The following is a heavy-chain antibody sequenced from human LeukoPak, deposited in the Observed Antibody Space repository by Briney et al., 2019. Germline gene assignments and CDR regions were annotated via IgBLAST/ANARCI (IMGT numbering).Heavy chain of an antibody. J-gene: IGHJ6*03. CDR1: GYTFTSYD. Sequence: GASVKVSCKASGYTFTSYDIDWVRQATGQGLEWIGWMNPNSGNTGYAQKFQGRVTITRNTSISTAYMELSSLRSEDTAVYYCSRDLHIAAAGNNYYYYYMDVWGTGTTVTVSS. V-gene: IGHV1-8*03. CDR3: SRDLHIAAAGNNYYYYYMDV. D-gene: IGHD6-13*01. CDR2: MNPNSGNT.